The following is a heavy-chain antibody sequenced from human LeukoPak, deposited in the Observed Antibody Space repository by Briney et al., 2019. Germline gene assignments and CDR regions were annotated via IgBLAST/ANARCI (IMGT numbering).Heavy chain of an antibody. CDR2: ISSSSSYI. J-gene: IGHJ4*02. D-gene: IGHD5-18*01. Sequence: KPGGSLRFSCEVSGFTFSSYHMNWVRQAPGKGLEWVSSISSSSSYIYYADSMTGRFTISRDNAKNSLFLQMNSLRAEDTAMYYCARRASTERGHSYGLDYWGQGTLVTVSS. CDR3: ARRASTERGHSYGLDY. V-gene: IGHV3-21*01. CDR1: GFTFSSYH.